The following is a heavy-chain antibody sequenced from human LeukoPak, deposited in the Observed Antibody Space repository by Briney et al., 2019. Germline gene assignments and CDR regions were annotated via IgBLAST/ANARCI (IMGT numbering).Heavy chain of an antibody. J-gene: IGHJ3*02. V-gene: IGHV3-33*03. D-gene: IGHD6-19*01. CDR1: GFTFSSYG. CDR3: GRIRGDRHSSGWSDSFDI. Sequence: GRSLRLFCAASGFTFSSYGMHWVRQAPGKGLEWVAVIWYDGSNKYYADSVKGRFTISRDNAKNSLYLQMNSLRAEDTALYYCGRIRGDRHSSGWSDSFDIWGQGTMVTVSS. CDR2: IWYDGSNK.